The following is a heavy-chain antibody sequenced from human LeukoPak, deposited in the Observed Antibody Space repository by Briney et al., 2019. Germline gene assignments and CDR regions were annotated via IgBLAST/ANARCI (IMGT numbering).Heavy chain of an antibody. CDR1: GGTFSSYA. Sequence: ASVKVSCKASGGTFSSYAISWVRQAPGQGLEWMGGIIPIFGTANYAQKFQGRVTITADESTSTAYMELSSLRSEDTAVYYCARDPDKYSSSSGGYWGRGTLVTVSS. D-gene: IGHD6-6*01. CDR2: IIPIFGTA. V-gene: IGHV1-69*13. CDR3: ARDPDKYSSSSGGY. J-gene: IGHJ4*02.